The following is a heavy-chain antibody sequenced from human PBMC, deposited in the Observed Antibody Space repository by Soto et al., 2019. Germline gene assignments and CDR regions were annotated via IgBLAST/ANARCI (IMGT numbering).Heavy chain of an antibody. V-gene: IGHV1-46*01. CDR3: ARGLITAAGTSLSS. CDR1: GYTFINYY. D-gene: IGHD6-13*01. Sequence: QVQLVQSGAEVKEPGASVKVSCKASGYTFINYYLHWVRQAPGQGLEWMGIINPSGGSTTYAKRFPGRVTMTRDTPTSTVYMELSSLRSEDTAVYFCARGLITAAGTSLSSWGQGTLVTVSS. CDR2: INPSGGST. J-gene: IGHJ5*02.